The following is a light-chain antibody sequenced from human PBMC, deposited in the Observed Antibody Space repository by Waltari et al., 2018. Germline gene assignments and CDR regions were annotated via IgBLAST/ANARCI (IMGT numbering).Light chain of an antibody. CDR1: ESVSSY. CDR3: QQRTNWVTT. Sequence: EIELTQSPATLSLSPGERATLSCRANESVSSYLAWYQQKPGQAPRLLIYDASNRAAGIPARFSGSWYGTDFTLTISSLEPEDFAIYYWQQRTNWVTTFGQGTRLDIK. CDR2: DAS. V-gene: IGKV3-11*01. J-gene: IGKJ5*01.